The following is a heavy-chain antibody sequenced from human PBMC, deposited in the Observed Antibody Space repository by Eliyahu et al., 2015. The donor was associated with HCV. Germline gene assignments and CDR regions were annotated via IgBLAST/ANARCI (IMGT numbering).Heavy chain of an antibody. V-gene: IGHV2-5*02. D-gene: IGHD3-3*01. Sequence: QITLKESGPTLVKRTQTLTLTCTFSGFSLSTSGVGVGWIRQPPGKALKWLAVIYWDDDNRYSPSLKSRLTITKDTSKNQVVLTMTNMDPVDTATYYCAHTVGFRRLGVVRMGPFDYWGQGTLVTVSS. J-gene: IGHJ4*02. CDR3: AHTVGFRRLGVVRMGPFDY. CDR1: GFSLSTSGVG. CDR2: IYWDDDN.